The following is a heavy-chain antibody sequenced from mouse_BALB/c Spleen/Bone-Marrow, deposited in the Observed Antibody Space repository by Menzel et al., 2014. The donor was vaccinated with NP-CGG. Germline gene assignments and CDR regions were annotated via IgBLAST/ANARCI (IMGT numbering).Heavy chain of an antibody. CDR2: INPSTGYT. V-gene: IGHV1-7*01. D-gene: IGHD4-1*01. Sequence: QVQLQQSGAELAKPGASVKMSCKASDYTFTSYWMHWVKQRPGQGLEWIGYINPSTGYTAYNQKFKDKATLTADKSSXTAYMHLSSLTSEDSAVYYCARSGFDYWGQGTTFTVSS. J-gene: IGHJ2*01. CDR3: ARSGFDY. CDR1: DYTFTSYW.